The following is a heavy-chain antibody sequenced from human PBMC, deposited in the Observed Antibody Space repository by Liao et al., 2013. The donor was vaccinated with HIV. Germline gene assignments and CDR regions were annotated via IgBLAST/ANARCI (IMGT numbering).Heavy chain of an antibody. D-gene: IGHD3-3*01. V-gene: IGHV4-4*07. J-gene: IGHJ5*02. CDR2: ISTRGKT. CDR1: GGSISSYY. CDR3: ARDPTQRFSSESWFDP. Sequence: QVQLQESGPGLVKPSETLSLTCTVSGGSISSYYWSWIRQPAGKGLEWIGRISTRGKTNYNPSLKSRVTMSVDTSKNQFSLKLSSVTAADTAMYYCARDPTQRFSSESWFDPWGQGTLVTVSS.